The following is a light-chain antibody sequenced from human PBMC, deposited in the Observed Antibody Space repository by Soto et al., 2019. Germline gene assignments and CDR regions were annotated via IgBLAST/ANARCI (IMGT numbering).Light chain of an antibody. CDR3: SSYTSSSALVR. J-gene: IGLJ2*01. Sequence: QSALTQPASVSGSPGQSITISCTGSSSDVGGYNYVSWYQQHPGEAPKLMIYDVSNRPSGVSNRFSGSKSGNTASLTISGLQAEDEADYYCSSYTSSSALVRFGGGTKLTVL. CDR1: SSDVGGYNY. V-gene: IGLV2-14*03. CDR2: DVS.